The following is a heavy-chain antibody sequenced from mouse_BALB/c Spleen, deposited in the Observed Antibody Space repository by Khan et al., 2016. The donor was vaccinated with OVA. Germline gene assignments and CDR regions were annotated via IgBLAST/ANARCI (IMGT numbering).Heavy chain of an antibody. J-gene: IGHJ2*01. Sequence: EVELVESGGGLVQTGGSRKLSCAASGFTFSGFGMHWVRQAPEKGLEWVAYISSDSNTIYYADTVKGRFTISRDNPKHTLFLQMTSLRSEDTAMYYCARTGYYYFDYWGQGTTLTVSS. CDR2: ISSDSNTI. CDR3: ARTGYYYFDY. CDR1: GFTFSGFG. D-gene: IGHD2-3*01. V-gene: IGHV5-17*02.